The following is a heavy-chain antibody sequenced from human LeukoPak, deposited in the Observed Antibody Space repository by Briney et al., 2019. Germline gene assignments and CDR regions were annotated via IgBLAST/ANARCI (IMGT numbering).Heavy chain of an antibody. CDR1: GFTFSSYA. J-gene: IGHJ4*02. D-gene: IGHD6-6*01. CDR3: AKVGGSTIASRRAIDY. V-gene: IGHV3-23*01. CDR2: IRASGSST. Sequence: GGXLRLSCAASGFTFSSYAMSWVRQAPGKGLEGVSAIRASGSSTYYADSVKGRFTISRDNSKNTLYLQMNSLTAEDTAVYYCAKVGGSTIASRRAIDYWGQGTLVTVSS.